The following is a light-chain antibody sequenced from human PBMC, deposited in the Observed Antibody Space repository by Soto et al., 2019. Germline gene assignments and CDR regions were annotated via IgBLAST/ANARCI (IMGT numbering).Light chain of an antibody. V-gene: IGLV2-14*01. CDR2: DVT. CDR1: SSDVGAYNY. Sequence: QSVLAQPVSVSGSPGQSITISCTGTSSDVGAYNYVSWYHQHHPGKAPELIIYDVTDRPSGVSTRFSGSKSGNTASLTISGLQAEDEGDYYCSSYTTIKTVIFGGGTKLTVL. J-gene: IGLJ2*01. CDR3: SSYTTIKTVI.